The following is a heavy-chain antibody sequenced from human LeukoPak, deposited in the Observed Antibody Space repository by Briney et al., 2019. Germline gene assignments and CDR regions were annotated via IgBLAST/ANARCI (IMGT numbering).Heavy chain of an antibody. V-gene: IGHV4-34*01. Sequence: SETLSLTCAVYGGSFSGYYWSWIRQPPGKGLEWIGEINHSGSTNYNPSLKSLVTISVDTSKNQFSLKLSSVTATDTAVYYCAHIAARPGKDDYWGQGTLVTVSS. J-gene: IGHJ4*02. D-gene: IGHD6-6*01. CDR3: AHIAARPGKDDY. CDR2: INHSGST. CDR1: GGSFSGYY.